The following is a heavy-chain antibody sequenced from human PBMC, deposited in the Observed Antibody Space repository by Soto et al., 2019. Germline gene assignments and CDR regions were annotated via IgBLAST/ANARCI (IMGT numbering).Heavy chain of an antibody. Sequence: PSETLSLTCTVSGGSISSSSYYWGWIRQPPGKGLEWIGSIYYSGSTYYNPSLKSRVTISVDTSKNQFSLKLSSVTAADTAVYYCARGEYYDILTGYLPYYYYYGMDVWGQGTTVT. D-gene: IGHD3-9*01. CDR3: ARGEYYDILTGYLPYYYYYGMDV. CDR2: IYYSGST. J-gene: IGHJ6*02. CDR1: GGSISSSSYY. V-gene: IGHV4-39*01.